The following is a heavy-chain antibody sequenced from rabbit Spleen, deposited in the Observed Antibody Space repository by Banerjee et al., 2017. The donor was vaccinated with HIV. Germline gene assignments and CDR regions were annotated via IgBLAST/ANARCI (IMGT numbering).Heavy chain of an antibody. V-gene: IGHV1S40*01. D-gene: IGHD2-1*01. CDR3: ARGSAAMTMLITGYYLSL. Sequence: QSLEESGGGLVKPGSSLTLTCKASGFSFSRAYDMCWVRQAPGKGLEWIACVYTGNEKTYYASWAKGRFTISKTSSTTVTLQMTSLTVADTATYFCARGSAAMTMLITGYYLSLWGQGTLVTVS. J-gene: IGHJ4*01. CDR2: VYTGNEKT. CDR1: GFSFSRAYD.